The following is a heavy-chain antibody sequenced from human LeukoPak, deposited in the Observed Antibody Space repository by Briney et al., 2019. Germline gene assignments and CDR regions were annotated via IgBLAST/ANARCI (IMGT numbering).Heavy chain of an antibody. CDR3: ARGLMMAVAGRGEFHY. CDR1: GGSISSGVYY. J-gene: IGHJ4*02. D-gene: IGHD6-13*01. V-gene: IGHV4-31*03. CDR2: IYYSGST. Sequence: PSQTLSLTCTVSGGSISSGVYYWSWIRQHPGKGLEWIGYIYYSGSTYYSPSLKSRVTISVDTSKNQFSLKLSSVTAADTAVYYCARGLMMAVAGRGEFHYWGQGTLVTVSS.